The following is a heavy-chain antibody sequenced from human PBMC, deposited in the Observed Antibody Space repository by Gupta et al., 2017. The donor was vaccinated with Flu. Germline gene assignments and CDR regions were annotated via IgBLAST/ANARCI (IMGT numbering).Heavy chain of an antibody. CDR2: GNRDGSDV. CDR3: ARGGYSGSYYRFDP. V-gene: IGHV3-74*01. Sequence: RQVPGKGLTWIARGNRDGSDVGYAASGKGRFAISRDNAKNTVILQMNSLTVEDTAMYYCARGGYSGSYYRFDPWGQGTLVTVSS. J-gene: IGHJ5*02. D-gene: IGHD1-26*01.